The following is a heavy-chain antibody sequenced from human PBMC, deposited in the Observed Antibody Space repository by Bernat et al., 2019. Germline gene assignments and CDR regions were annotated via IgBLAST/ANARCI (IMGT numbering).Heavy chain of an antibody. Sequence: EVHLVESGGGLVQPGGSLRLSCAASGFTFSSFPMHWVRQAPGKGLEYVSGISGNGDSTYYANSVKGRFTISRDNSKNTLYLQMGSLRAEDMAVYYCARRDAQGYCFDYWGQGTLVPVSS. J-gene: IGHJ4*02. D-gene: IGHD5-24*01. V-gene: IGHV3-64*01. CDR1: GFTFSSFP. CDR3: ARRDAQGYCFDY. CDR2: ISGNGDST.